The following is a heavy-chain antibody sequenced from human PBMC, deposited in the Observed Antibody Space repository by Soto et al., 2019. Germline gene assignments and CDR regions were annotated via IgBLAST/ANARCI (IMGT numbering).Heavy chain of an antibody. CDR1: GGSISSGGYY. J-gene: IGHJ4*02. D-gene: IGHD3-22*01. CDR2: IYYSGST. Sequence: SETLSLTCTVSGGSISSGGYYWSWIRQHPGKGLEWIGYIYYSGSTYYNPSLKSRVTISVDTSKNQFSLKLSSVTAADTAVYYCAREYYYDSSGYYHACYFDSWGQGTPVTVSS. V-gene: IGHV4-31*03. CDR3: AREYYYDSSGYYHACYFDS.